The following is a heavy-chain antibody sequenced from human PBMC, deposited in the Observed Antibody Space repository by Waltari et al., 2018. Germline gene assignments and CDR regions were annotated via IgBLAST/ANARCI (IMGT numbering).Heavy chain of an antibody. CDR1: GGSISSSSYS. CDR2: IYYSGST. J-gene: IGHJ6*02. D-gene: IGHD3-3*01. Sequence: QLQLQESGPGLVKPSETLSLTCTVSGGSISSSSYSWGWIRQPPGKGREWIGSIYYSGSTYYNPSLKSRVTISVDTSKNQFSLKLSSVTAADTAVYYCARDGVSGGNSDGMGEDYYGMDVWGQGTTVTVSS. CDR3: ARDGVSGGNSDGMGEDYYGMDV. V-gene: IGHV4-39*07.